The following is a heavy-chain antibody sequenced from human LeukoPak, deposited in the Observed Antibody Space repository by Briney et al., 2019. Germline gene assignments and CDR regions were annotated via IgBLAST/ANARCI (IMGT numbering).Heavy chain of an antibody. Sequence: PGGSLRLSCAASGFTFSSYEMNWVRQAPGKGLEWVSYISSSGSTIYYADSVKGRFTISRDNAKNSLYLQMNSLRAEDTAVYYCARVAYYGGEFWYWGQGTLVTVSS. D-gene: IGHD3-10*01. CDR2: ISSSGSTI. CDR1: GFTFSSYE. J-gene: IGHJ4*02. CDR3: ARVAYYGGEFWY. V-gene: IGHV3-48*03.